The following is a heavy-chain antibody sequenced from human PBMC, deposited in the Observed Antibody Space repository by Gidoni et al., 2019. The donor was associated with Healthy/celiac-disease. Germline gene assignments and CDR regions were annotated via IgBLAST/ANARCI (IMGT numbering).Heavy chain of an antibody. J-gene: IGHJ6*02. CDR1: GGSFSGYY. CDR2: INHSGST. V-gene: IGHV4-34*01. D-gene: IGHD3-3*01. Sequence: QVQLQQWGAGLLKPSETLSLTCAVYGGSFSGYYWSWIRQPPGKGLEWIGEINHSGSTKYNPSLKSRVTISVDTSKNQFSLKLSSVTAADTAVYYCARGGRLYYDFWSGYYTGNGMDVWGQGTTVTVSS. CDR3: ARGGRLYYDFWSGYYTGNGMDV.